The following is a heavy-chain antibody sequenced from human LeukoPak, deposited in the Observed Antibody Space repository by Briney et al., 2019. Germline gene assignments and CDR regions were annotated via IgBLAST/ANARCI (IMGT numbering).Heavy chain of an antibody. CDR3: ARSRERICSNPPCYVDLQAT. Sequence: SETLSLTCTVSGGSISSSSYYWGWIRQPPGKGLEWIGSIYYSGSTYYNPSLKSRVTIFVDTSKNQFSLKLTSVTAADTATYYCARSRERICSNPPCYVDLQATWGQGALVTVSP. J-gene: IGHJ4*02. D-gene: IGHD2-2*01. V-gene: IGHV4-39*01. CDR1: GGSISSSSYY. CDR2: IYYSGST.